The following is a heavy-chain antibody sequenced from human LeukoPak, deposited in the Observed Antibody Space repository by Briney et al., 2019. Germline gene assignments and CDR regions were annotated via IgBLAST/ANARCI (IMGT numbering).Heavy chain of an antibody. V-gene: IGHV1-46*01. CDR1: GYTFTSYY. J-gene: IGHJ4*02. CDR2: INPSGGST. CDR3: ARDGLLHGAPDY. D-gene: IGHD2-15*01. Sequence: ASVKVSCKASGYTFTSYYMHWVRQAPGQGLEWMGIINPSGGSTSYAQKFQGRVTMTRDMSTSTVYMELSSLRSEDTAAYYCARDGLLHGAPDYWGQGTLVTVSS.